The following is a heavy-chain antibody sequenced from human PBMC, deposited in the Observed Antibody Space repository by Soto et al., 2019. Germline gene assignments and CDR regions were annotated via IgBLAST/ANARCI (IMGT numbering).Heavy chain of an antibody. CDR1: GFTFSDYY. CDR3: AKPGHIVVVTAISLVY. V-gene: IGHV3-11*04. J-gene: IGHJ4*02. Sequence: PGGSLRLSCAASGFTFSDYYMSWIRQAPGKGLEWVSYISSSGSTIYYADSVKGRFTISRDNAKNSLYLQMNSLRAEDTAVYYCAKPGHIVVVTAISLVYWGQGTLVTVSS. D-gene: IGHD2-21*02. CDR2: ISSSGSTI.